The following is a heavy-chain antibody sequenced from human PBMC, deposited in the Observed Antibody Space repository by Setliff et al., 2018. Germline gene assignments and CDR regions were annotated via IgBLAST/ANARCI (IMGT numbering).Heavy chain of an antibody. CDR2: IYTSGTT. CDR3: AREYVVIFFVANTHSHYGMDV. D-gene: IGHD3-16*01. Sequence: PSETLSLTCTVSGASIGSGSHYWSWIRQSAERGLEWIGHIYTSGTTDYSPSFKSRVSISADTSKNLVSLKLHSVTAADTAVYYCAREYVVIFFVANTHSHYGMDVWGQGTTVTVSS. V-gene: IGHV4-61*09. CDR1: GASIGSGSHY. J-gene: IGHJ6*02.